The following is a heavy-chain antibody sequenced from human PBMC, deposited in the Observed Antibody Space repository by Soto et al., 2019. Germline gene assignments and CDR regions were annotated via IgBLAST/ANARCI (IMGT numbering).Heavy chain of an antibody. J-gene: IGHJ4*02. CDR1: GGSITSSSYY. V-gene: IGHV4-39*01. D-gene: IGHD4-17*01. Sequence: PSETLSLTCTVSGGSITSSSYYWGWIRQPPGKGLEWIGGIYYSGRSYYNPSLKSRVTTSVDTSKNQFSLTLNSVTAADAAVYYCARQRTTVVTQAYFDHWGQGTLVTAPQ. CDR3: ARQRTTVVTQAYFDH. CDR2: IYYSGRS.